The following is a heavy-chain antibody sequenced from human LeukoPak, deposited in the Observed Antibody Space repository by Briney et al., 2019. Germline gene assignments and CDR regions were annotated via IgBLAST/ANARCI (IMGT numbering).Heavy chain of an antibody. Sequence: GRSLRLSCAASGFTFDDYAMHWVRQAPGKGLEWVSGISWNSGSIDYADSVKGRFTISRDNAKNSLYLQMNSLRVEDTAFYYCAKDNRRHYTSGPNPDSLHWGQGALVTVSS. CDR1: GFTFDDYA. CDR2: ISWNSGSI. CDR3: AKDNRRHYTSGPNPDSLH. D-gene: IGHD6-19*01. J-gene: IGHJ4*02. V-gene: IGHV3-9*01.